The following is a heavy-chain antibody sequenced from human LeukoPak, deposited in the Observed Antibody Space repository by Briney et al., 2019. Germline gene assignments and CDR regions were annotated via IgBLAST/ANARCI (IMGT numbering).Heavy chain of an antibody. V-gene: IGHV3-74*01. CDR2: INNDGSST. Sequence: GGSLRLSCAASGFTFSSYWMHWVRQVPGKGLVWVSRINNDGSSTTYADSVKGRFTISRDNAKNTLYLQMNSLYYCTREVQAAGKTLDYWGQGTLITVSS. CDR3: GKTLDY. CDR1: GFTFSSYW. J-gene: IGHJ4*02. D-gene: IGHD6-13*01.